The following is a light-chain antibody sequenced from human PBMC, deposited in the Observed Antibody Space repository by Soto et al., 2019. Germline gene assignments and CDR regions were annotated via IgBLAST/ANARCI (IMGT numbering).Light chain of an antibody. CDR1: SSNIGSNT. V-gene: IGLV1-44*01. Sequence: QSVLTQPPSASATPGQRVTISCSGSSSNIGSNTVNWYQQLPGAAPKLLIYSNDQRHSGVPDRFSGSKSGTLASLAISGLQSEDEADYFCAAWDDSPKGVVFGGGTKLTVL. CDR3: AAWDDSPKGVV. CDR2: SND. J-gene: IGLJ2*01.